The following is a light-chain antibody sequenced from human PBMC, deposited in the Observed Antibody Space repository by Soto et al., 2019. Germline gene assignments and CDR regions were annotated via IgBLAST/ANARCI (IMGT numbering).Light chain of an antibody. V-gene: IGLV2-23*01. J-gene: IGLJ1*01. CDR2: EGS. CDR1: SSDVGSCDV. Sequence: QSALTQPASVSGSPGQSITISCTGTSSDVGSCDVVSWYQQHPGKVPKLLISEGSKRPSGVSNRFSASKSGNTASLTISGLQAEDEADYYCSSYVGINTYVFGTGTKVTVL. CDR3: SSYVGINTYV.